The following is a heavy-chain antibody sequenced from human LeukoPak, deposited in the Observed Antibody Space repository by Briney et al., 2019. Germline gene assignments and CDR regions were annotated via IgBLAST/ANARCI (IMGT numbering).Heavy chain of an antibody. J-gene: IGHJ4*02. V-gene: IGHV3-33*01. Sequence: GGSLRLSCAASGFTFSSYGMHWVRQAPGKGLEWVAVIWSDRNHKYYADSVKGRFTISRDNSKSTLYVQMNSLRAEDTAVYYCARDARGNCSSTNCYVYVGDYWGQGTLVTVSS. D-gene: IGHD2-2*01. CDR2: IWSDRNHK. CDR3: ARDARGNCSSTNCYVYVGDY. CDR1: GFTFSSYG.